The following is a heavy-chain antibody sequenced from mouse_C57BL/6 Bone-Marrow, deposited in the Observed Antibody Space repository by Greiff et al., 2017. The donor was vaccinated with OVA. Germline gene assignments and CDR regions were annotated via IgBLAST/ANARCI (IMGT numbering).Heavy chain of an antibody. V-gene: IGHV3-6*01. CDR2: ISYDGSN. J-gene: IGHJ2*01. CDR3: ARDHRDFDY. D-gene: IGHD3-1*01. CDR1: GYSITSGYY. Sequence: ESGPGLVKPSQSLSLTCSVTGYSITSGYYWNWIRQFPGNKLEWMGYISYDGSNNYNPSLKNRISITRDTSKNQFFLKLNSVTTEDTATYYCARDHRDFDYWGQGTTLTVSS.